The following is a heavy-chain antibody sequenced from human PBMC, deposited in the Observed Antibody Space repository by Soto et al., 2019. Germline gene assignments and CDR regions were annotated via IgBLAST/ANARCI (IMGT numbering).Heavy chain of an antibody. Sequence: GGSLRLSCAASGFTFSNAWMNWVRQAPGKGLEWVGRIKSKTDGGTTDYAAPVKGRFTISRDDSKNTLYLQMNSLKTEDTAVYYCTTDPGPQDYGDYVGLDYWGQGTLVTVSS. J-gene: IGHJ4*02. CDR1: GFTFSNAW. D-gene: IGHD4-17*01. V-gene: IGHV3-15*07. CDR2: IKSKTDGGTT. CDR3: TTDPGPQDYGDYVGLDY.